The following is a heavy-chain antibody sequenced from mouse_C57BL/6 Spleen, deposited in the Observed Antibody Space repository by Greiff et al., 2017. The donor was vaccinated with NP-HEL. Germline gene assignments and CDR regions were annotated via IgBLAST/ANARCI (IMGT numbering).Heavy chain of an antibody. CDR2: IYPGSGST. D-gene: IGHD2-3*01. Sequence: QVQLQHPGAELVKPGASVKMSCKASGYTFTSYWITWVKQRPGQGLEWIGDIYPGSGSTNYNEKFKSKATLTVDTSSSTAYMQLSSLTSEDSAVYYCAKEEDLDGYYSPDYWGQGTTLTVSS. CDR1: GYTFTSYW. J-gene: IGHJ2*01. CDR3: AKEEDLDGYYSPDY. V-gene: IGHV1-55*01.